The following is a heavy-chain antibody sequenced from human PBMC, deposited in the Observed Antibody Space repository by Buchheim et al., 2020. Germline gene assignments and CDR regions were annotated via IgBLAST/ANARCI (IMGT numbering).Heavy chain of an antibody. V-gene: IGHV3-7*01. CDR1: GFTFSSYW. CDR2: IKQDGSEK. CDR3: ARDPYGDYWYYYYGMDV. Sequence: EVQLVESGGGLVQPGGSLRPSCAASGFTFSSYWMSWVRQAPGKGLEWVANIKQDGSEKYYVDSVKGRFTISRDNAKNSLYLQMNSLRAEDTAVYYCARDPYGDYWYYYYGMDVWGQGTT. D-gene: IGHD4-17*01. J-gene: IGHJ6*02.